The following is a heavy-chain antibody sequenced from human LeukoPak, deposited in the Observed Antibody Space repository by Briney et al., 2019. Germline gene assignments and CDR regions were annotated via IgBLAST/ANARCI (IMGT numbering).Heavy chain of an antibody. CDR2: ISGSGGST. Sequence: GGSLRLSCAASGFTFSSYAMSWVRQAPGKGLEWVSAISGSGGSTYYADSVKGRFTISRDNSKNTLYLQMNSRSADGTACYYLSRALMVRGVIFCLDYWGQGTLVTVSS. CDR1: GFTFSSYA. CDR3: SRALMVRGVIFCLDY. V-gene: IGHV3-23*01. D-gene: IGHD3-10*01. J-gene: IGHJ4*02.